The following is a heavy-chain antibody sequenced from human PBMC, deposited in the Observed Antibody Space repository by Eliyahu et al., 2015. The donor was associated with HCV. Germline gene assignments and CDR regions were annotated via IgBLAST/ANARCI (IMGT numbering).Heavy chain of an antibody. CDR2: ISYDGSNK. CDR3: AKDRRGSSGTVDLAGNDY. J-gene: IGHJ4*02. D-gene: IGHD6-19*01. Sequence: QVQLVESGGGVVQPGRSLRLSCAASGFTXXSHGLTWVRQAPGKGLEWVAVISYDGSNKYYADSVKGRFTISRDNSKNTLYLQMNSLRAEDTAVYYCAKDRRGSSGTVDLAGNDYWGQGTLVTVSS. V-gene: IGHV3-30*18. CDR1: GFTXXSHG.